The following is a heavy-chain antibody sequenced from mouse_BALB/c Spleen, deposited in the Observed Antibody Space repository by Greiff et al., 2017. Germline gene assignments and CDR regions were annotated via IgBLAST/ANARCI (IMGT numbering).Heavy chain of an antibody. CDR2: ISYSGST. J-gene: IGHJ3*01. Sequence: VQLKESGPGLVKPSQSLSLTCTVTGYSITSDYAWNWIRQFPGNKLEWMGYISYSGSTSYNPSLKSRISITRDTSKNQFFLQLNSVTTEDTATYYCARSSTIWFAYWGQGTLVTVSA. V-gene: IGHV3-2*02. D-gene: IGHD2-1*01. CDR3: ARSSTIWFAY. CDR1: GYSITSDYA.